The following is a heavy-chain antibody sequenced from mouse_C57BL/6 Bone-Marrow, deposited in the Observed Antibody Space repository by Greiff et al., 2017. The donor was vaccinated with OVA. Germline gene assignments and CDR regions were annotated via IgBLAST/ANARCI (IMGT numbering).Heavy chain of an antibody. D-gene: IGHD2-4*01. CDR1: GYTFTTYP. CDR3: ARPGDYDGDWFAY. J-gene: IGHJ3*01. Sequence: VQLQQSGAELVKPGASVKMSCKASGYTFTTYPLEWMKQNHGKSLEWIGNFHPYNDDTKYNEKFKGKATLTVEKSYSTVYLELSRLTSDDAAVYYCARPGDYDGDWFAYWGQGTLVTVSA. V-gene: IGHV1-47*01. CDR2: FHPYNDDT.